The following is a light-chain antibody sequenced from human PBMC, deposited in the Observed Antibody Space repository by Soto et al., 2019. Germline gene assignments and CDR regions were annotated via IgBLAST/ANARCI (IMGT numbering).Light chain of an antibody. J-gene: IGLJ3*02. CDR2: ANL. CDR1: SSNIGAGYD. Sequence: QSVLTQPPSVSGAPGQRVTISCTGSSSNIGAGYDVHWYQQLPGTAPKLLIYANLNRPSGVPDRFSGSKSGTSASLAITGRQAEDEGDYYCQSYDNTLSASVFGGGTKLTVL. V-gene: IGLV1-40*01. CDR3: QSYDNTLSASV.